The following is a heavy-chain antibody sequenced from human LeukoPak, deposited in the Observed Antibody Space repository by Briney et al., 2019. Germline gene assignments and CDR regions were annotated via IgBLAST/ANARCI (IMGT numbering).Heavy chain of an antibody. CDR1: GGSISSNNYN. J-gene: IGHJ4*02. CDR2: IYYSGST. V-gene: IGHV4-39*02. CDR3: AREVAGTPWIDY. D-gene: IGHD6-19*01. Sequence: KPSETLSLTCTVSGGSISSNNYNWGWIRQPPGNGLEWIGNIYYSGSTYYNPSPKSRFTISVYTSKNQFSLKLSSVTAADTAVYYCAREVAGTPWIDYWGQGTLVTVSS.